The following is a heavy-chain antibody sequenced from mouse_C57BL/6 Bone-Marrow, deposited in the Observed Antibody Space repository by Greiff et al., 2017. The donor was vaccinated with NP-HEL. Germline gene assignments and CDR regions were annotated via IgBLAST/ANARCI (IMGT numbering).Heavy chain of an antibody. Sequence: VQLQQSGPELVKPGASVKISCKASGYAFSSSWMNWVKQRPGKGLEWIGRIYPGDGDTNYNGKFKGKATLTADKSSSTAYMQLSSLTSEDSAVDFCARAYGKDYWGQGTTLTVSS. J-gene: IGHJ2*01. D-gene: IGHD2-1*01. CDR1: GYAFSSSW. CDR3: ARAYGKDY. CDR2: IYPGDGDT. V-gene: IGHV1-82*01.